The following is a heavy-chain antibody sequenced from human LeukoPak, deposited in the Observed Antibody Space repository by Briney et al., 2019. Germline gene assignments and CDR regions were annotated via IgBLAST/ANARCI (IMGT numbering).Heavy chain of an antibody. Sequence: PSETLSLTCTVSGGTISSYYWSWIRQPPGKGLEWIGYIYYTGSTNYSPSLKSRVTISVDTSKNQLSLKLSSVTAADTAVYYCARDKVRGVIHYYYMDVWGQGTLVTVSS. CDR2: IYYTGST. CDR3: ARDKVRGVIHYYYMDV. J-gene: IGHJ6*03. D-gene: IGHD3-10*01. CDR1: GGTISSYY. V-gene: IGHV4-59*13.